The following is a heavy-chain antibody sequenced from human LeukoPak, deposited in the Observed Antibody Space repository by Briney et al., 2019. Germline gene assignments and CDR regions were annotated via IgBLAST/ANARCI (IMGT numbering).Heavy chain of an antibody. V-gene: IGHV3-23*01. Sequence: GGSLRLSCVASGFTFINYAMNWVRQAPGKGLQWVSSISGSGGSTYFADSVKGRFTISIDNSKNTMYMQMNSLRAEDTAVYYCAKGGQNYDFWRFDYWGQGSLVTVSS. D-gene: IGHD3-3*01. CDR3: AKGGQNYDFWRFDY. J-gene: IGHJ4*02. CDR2: ISGSGGST. CDR1: GFTFINYA.